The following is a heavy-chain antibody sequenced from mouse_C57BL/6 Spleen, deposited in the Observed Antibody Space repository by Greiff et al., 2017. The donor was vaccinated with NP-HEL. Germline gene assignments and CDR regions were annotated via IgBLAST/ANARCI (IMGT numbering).Heavy chain of an antibody. D-gene: IGHD2-3*01. CDR1: GYTFTSYW. Sequence: EVQLQQSGTVLARPGASVKMSCKTFGYTFTSYWMHWVKQRPGQGLEWIGAIYPGNSDTSYNQKFKGKAKLTAVTSASTAYMELSSLTNEDSAVYYCTRIYDGYYGDAMDYWGQGTSVTVSS. CDR2: IYPGNSDT. J-gene: IGHJ4*01. V-gene: IGHV1-5*01. CDR3: TRIYDGYYGDAMDY.